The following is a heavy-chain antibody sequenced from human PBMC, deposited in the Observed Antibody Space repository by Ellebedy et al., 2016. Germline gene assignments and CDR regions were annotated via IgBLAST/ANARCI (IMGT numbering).Heavy chain of an antibody. CDR1: GLSLSNFF. Sequence: GGSLRLXCTASGLSLSNFFMSWIRQAPGKGLEWVSTMRGDGAKTHLADSVKGRFTMSRDIPKNTVYLQMNRLRAEDTAVYYCRQGHYANYWGQGTLVTVSS. J-gene: IGHJ4*02. V-gene: IGHV3-23*01. D-gene: IGHD4-17*01. CDR2: MRGDGAKT. CDR3: RQGHYANY.